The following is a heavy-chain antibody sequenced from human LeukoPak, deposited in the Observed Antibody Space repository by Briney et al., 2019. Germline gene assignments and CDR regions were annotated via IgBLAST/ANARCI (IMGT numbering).Heavy chain of an antibody. D-gene: IGHD6-19*01. V-gene: IGHV3-23*01. CDR3: AKGKGSSGWYD. CDR1: GFTFSTYA. Sequence: PGGSLRLSCAASGFTFSTYAMSWVRQAPGRRLEWVSAVSDSGSGTYYADSVKGRFTISRDNSKNTLYLQMTSLRAEDTALYYCAKGKGSSGWYDWGQGTLVTVSS. CDR2: VSDSGSGT. J-gene: IGHJ4*02.